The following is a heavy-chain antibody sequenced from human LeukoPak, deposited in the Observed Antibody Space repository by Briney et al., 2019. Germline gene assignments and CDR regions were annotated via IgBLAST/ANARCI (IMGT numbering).Heavy chain of an antibody. CDR3: AREIEIGASRAFDI. Sequence: GGSLRLSCAASGFTFSDHYMSWIRQAPGKGLEWVSYISSSGNTIYYADSVKGRFTISRDNAKNSLYLQMNSLRAEDTAVYYCAREIEIGASRAFDIWGQGTMVTVSS. D-gene: IGHD2/OR15-2a*01. CDR1: GFTFSDHY. CDR2: ISSSGNTI. J-gene: IGHJ3*02. V-gene: IGHV3-11*01.